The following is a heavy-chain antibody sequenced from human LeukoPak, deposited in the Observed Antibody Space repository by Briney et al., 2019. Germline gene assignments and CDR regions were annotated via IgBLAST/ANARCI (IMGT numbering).Heavy chain of an antibody. Sequence: PSETLSLTCTVSGVSINSHYWSWIRQPPGKGLEWIGFIYDSGSANYKSSLKSRVTMTVDTSKNQFSLKLNSVTAADTAVYYCARGPDIAVAENYFDYWGQGTLVTVSS. CDR3: ARGPDIAVAENYFDY. CDR1: GVSINSHY. CDR2: IYDSGSA. V-gene: IGHV4-59*11. J-gene: IGHJ4*02. D-gene: IGHD6-19*01.